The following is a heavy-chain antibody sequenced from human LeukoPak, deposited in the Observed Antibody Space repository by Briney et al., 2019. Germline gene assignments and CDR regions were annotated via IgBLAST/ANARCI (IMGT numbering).Heavy chain of an antibody. CDR1: GYTFTSNH. J-gene: IGHJ4*02. V-gene: IGHV1-46*01. CDR3: ARGTSGWYSVFDF. CDR2: INPSVDST. Sequence: ASEKVSCKASGYTFTSNHMHWVRQAPGQGLEWMGKINPSVDSTSYTQKFQGRVTMTRDTSTSTVYMDLSSLTSEDTAVYYCARGTSGWYSVFDFWGQGTLVTVSS. D-gene: IGHD6-19*01.